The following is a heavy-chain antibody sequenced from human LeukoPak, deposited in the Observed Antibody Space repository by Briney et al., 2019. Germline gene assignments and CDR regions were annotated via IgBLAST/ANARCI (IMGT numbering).Heavy chain of an antibody. CDR3: ARGVGKKGRYCSGGSCYPVPDAFDI. J-gene: IGHJ3*02. Sequence: ASVEDSCKASGYTFTGFHMHWVRQAPGQGPEGKGWNNPNSGGSNYAQKFQGWVTMTRDTSISTAYMELSRLRSDDTAVYYCARGVGKKGRYCSGGSCYPVPDAFDIWGQGTMVTVSS. CDR2: NNPNSGGS. CDR1: GYTFTGFH. D-gene: IGHD2-15*01. V-gene: IGHV1-2*04.